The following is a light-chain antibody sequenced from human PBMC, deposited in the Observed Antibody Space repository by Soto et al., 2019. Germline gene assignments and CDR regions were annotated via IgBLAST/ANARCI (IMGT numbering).Light chain of an antibody. Sequence: DIVMTQCPLSLPVTPGEPASISCRSSQSLLHSNGYNYLDWYLEKPGQSPQLLIYWGSNRASGVPDRFSGSGSGTDFTLKISRVEAEDVGVYYCMQALQTPYTFGQGTKLEIK. CDR1: QSLLHSNGYNY. CDR2: WGS. CDR3: MQALQTPYT. J-gene: IGKJ2*01. V-gene: IGKV2-28*01.